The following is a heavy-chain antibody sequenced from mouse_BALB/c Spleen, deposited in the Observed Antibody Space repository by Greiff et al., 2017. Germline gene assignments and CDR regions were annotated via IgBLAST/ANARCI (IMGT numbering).Heavy chain of an antibody. Sequence: VQLQQPGAELVRPGASVKLSCKASGYTFTSYWINWVKQRPGQGLEWIGNIYPSDSYTNYNQKFKDKATLTVDKSSSTAYMQLSSPTSEDSAVYYCTRSYDGYYGFAYWGQGTLVTVSA. V-gene: IGHV1-69*02. CDR1: GYTFTSYW. J-gene: IGHJ3*01. CDR3: TRSYDGYYGFAY. CDR2: IYPSDSYT. D-gene: IGHD2-3*01.